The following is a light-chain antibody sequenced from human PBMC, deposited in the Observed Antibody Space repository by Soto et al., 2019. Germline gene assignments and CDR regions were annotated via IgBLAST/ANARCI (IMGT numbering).Light chain of an antibody. CDR2: GAS. V-gene: IGKV3-20*01. Sequence: EIVLTQSPGTLSLSPGERATLSCRASQSVSSSFLAWFQQKPGQAPRLLIYGASSRATGIPDRFSGSGSGTDFTLTISRLEPEDFAVDYCQQYSSSPITFGQGTRLEIK. CDR1: QSVSSSF. CDR3: QQYSSSPIT. J-gene: IGKJ5*01.